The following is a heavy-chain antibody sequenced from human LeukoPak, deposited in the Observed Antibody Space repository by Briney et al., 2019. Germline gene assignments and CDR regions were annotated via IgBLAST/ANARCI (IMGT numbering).Heavy chain of an antibody. CDR1: GGSISSYY. V-gene: IGHV4-59*01. Sequence: PSETLSLTCTVSGGSISSYYWSWIRQPPGKGLEWIGYIYYSGSTNYNPSLKSRVTISVDTSKNQFSLKLSSVTAADTAVYYCARASSIDWLDPWGQGTLVTVSS. D-gene: IGHD6-13*01. CDR3: ARASSIDWLDP. J-gene: IGHJ5*02. CDR2: IYYSGST.